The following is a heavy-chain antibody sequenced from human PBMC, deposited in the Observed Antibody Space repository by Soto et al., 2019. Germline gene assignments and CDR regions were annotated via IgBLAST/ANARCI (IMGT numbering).Heavy chain of an antibody. V-gene: IGHV3-21*01. Sequence: GSLRLSCAASGFTFSSFNMNWVRQAPGQGLEWVSSISSSSTYIYYADSVKGRFAISRDNARNSLFLQMNSLRAEDTAVYYCARGGPAARPGAFDIWGQGTLVTVSS. D-gene: IGHD6-6*01. CDR1: GFTFSSFN. CDR3: ARGGPAARPGAFDI. CDR2: ISSSSTYI. J-gene: IGHJ3*02.